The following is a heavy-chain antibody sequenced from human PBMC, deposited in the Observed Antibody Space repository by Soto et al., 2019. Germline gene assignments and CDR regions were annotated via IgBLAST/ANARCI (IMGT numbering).Heavy chain of an antibody. D-gene: IGHD6-19*01. CDR1: GDSISSNNYY. CDR2: MYHSGNT. J-gene: IGHJ4*02. CDR3: ARIRRIAGTGFDY. V-gene: IGHV4-39*06. Sequence: SETLSLTCTVSGDSISSNNYYWGWIRQPPGKGLEWIGSMYHSGNTYHNPSLKSRVTISKDTSKNQVVLTMTNMDPVDTATYYCARIRRIAGTGFDYWGQGTLVTVSS.